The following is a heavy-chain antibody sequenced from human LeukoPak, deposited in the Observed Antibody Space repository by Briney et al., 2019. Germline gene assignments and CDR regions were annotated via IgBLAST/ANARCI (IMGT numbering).Heavy chain of an antibody. J-gene: IGHJ5*02. CDR1: GGSISSSY. V-gene: IGHV4-4*07. Sequence: SETLSLTCTISGGSISSSYWSWIRQPAGEGLEWIGRISTSGSTNYNPSLKSRVTVSVDTPKKQLSLKLTSVTAADTAVYYCTRDVSWFDAWGQGTLVTVSS. CDR3: TRDVSWFDA. CDR2: ISTSGST.